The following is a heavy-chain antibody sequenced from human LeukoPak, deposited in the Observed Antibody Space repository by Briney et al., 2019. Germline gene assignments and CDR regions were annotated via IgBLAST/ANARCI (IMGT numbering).Heavy chain of an antibody. CDR3: ARGAYYYGSGSSVSSGMDV. V-gene: IGHV4-34*01. CDR1: GGSFSGYC. D-gene: IGHD3-10*01. Sequence: SETLSLTCAVYGGSFSGYCWSWIRQPPGKGLEWIWEINHSGSTNYNPSLKSRVTISVDTSKNQFSLKLSSVTAADTAVYYCARGAYYYGSGSSVSSGMDVWGKGTTVTVSS. J-gene: IGHJ6*04. CDR2: INHSGST.